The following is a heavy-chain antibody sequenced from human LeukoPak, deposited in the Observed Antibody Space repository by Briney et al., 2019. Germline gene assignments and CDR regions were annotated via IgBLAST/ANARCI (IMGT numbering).Heavy chain of an antibody. V-gene: IGHV4-30-2*01. CDR3: ARAGDGDYRPPNYFDY. CDR1: GGSISSGGYS. Sequence: SETLSLTCAVSGGSISSGGYSWSWIRQPPGKGLEWIGYIYHSGSTYYNPSLKSRVTISVDRSKNQFSLKLSSVTAADTAVYYCARAGDGDYRPPNYFDYWGQGTLVTVSS. D-gene: IGHD4-17*01. J-gene: IGHJ4*02. CDR2: IYHSGST.